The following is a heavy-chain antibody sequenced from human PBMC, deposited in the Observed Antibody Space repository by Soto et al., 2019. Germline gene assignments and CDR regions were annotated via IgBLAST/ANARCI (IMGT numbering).Heavy chain of an antibody. CDR1: GYTFTGYY. CDR3: ARGAGANFDWLSVFGY. D-gene: IGHD3-9*01. Sequence: ASVKVSCKASGYTFTGYYMHWVRQAPGQGLEWMGWINPNSGGTNYAQKFQGWVTMTRDTSISTAYMELSRLRSDDTAVYYCARGAGANFDWLSVFGYWGQGTLVTVSS. J-gene: IGHJ4*02. CDR2: INPNSGGT. V-gene: IGHV1-2*04.